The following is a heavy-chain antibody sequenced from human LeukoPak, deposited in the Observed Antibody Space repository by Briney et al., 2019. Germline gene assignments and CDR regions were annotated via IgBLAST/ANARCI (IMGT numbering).Heavy chain of an antibody. J-gene: IGHJ4*02. CDR3: ARDNIRDGYNYDY. CDR2: IYYSGST. CDR1: GGSISSSSYY. V-gene: IGHV4-39*07. Sequence: SETLSLTCTVSGGSISSSSYYWGWIRQPPGKGLEWIGSIYYSGSTYYNPSLKSRVTISVDTSKNQFSLRLNSVTAPDTAVYYCARDNIRDGYNYDYWGQGTLVTVSS. D-gene: IGHD5-24*01.